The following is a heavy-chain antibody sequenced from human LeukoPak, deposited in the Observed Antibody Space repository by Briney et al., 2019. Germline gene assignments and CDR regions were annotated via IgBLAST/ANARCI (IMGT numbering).Heavy chain of an antibody. V-gene: IGHV3-21*01. J-gene: IGHJ4*02. Sequence: PGGSLRLSCAASRFTFNDYTMTWVRQAPGKGLEWVSSITGDCNYIFYADSVKGRFTISRDNAQNSLFLELNSLRGEDTAVYYCARERNFYYFDYWGQGALVTVSS. D-gene: IGHD3-3*01. CDR1: RFTFNDYT. CDR3: ARERNFYYFDY. CDR2: ITGDCNYI.